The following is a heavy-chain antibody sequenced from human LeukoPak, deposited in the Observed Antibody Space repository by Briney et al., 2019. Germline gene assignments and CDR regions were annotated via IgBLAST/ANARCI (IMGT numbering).Heavy chain of an antibody. Sequence: GGSLRLSCAASGFSFSNYWMSWVRQAPGRGLEWVANIKQDGSESYYVGSVKGRFTISRDNAKNSLYLQMNSLRAEDTAVYYCAKDSYSKGDYWGQGTLVTVSS. CDR1: GFSFSNYW. CDR2: IKQDGSES. J-gene: IGHJ4*02. V-gene: IGHV3-7*05. D-gene: IGHD4-11*01. CDR3: AKDSYSKGDY.